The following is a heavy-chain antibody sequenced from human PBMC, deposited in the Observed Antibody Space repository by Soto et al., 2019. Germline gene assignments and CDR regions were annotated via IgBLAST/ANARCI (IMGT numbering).Heavy chain of an antibody. Sequence: SLRLSFAASGFTFPNYAMNWVRQAPGKGLEWVSFISGSGVGTSYADSVKGRFTISRDNSKDTLSLQMNSLRAEDTAVYYCAKSSSRPHYYATDVWGYGT. CDR2: ISGSGVGT. V-gene: IGHV3-23*01. D-gene: IGHD2-2*01. CDR1: GFTFPNYA. J-gene: IGHJ6*02. CDR3: AKSSSRPHYYATDV.